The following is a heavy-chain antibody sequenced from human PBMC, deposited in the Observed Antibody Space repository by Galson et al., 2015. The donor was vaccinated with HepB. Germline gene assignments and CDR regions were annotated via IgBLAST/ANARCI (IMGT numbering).Heavy chain of an antibody. V-gene: IGHV3-21*04. CDR3: AKQDYDILTGYYIGSGFDY. D-gene: IGHD3-9*01. Sequence: SLRLSCAASGFTFSSYSMNWVRQAPGKGLERVSSISSSSSYIYYADSVKGRFTISRDNAKNSLYLQMNSLRTEDTALYYCAKQDYDILTGYYIGSGFDYWGQGTLVTVSS. CDR2: ISSSSSYI. J-gene: IGHJ4*02. CDR1: GFTFSSYS.